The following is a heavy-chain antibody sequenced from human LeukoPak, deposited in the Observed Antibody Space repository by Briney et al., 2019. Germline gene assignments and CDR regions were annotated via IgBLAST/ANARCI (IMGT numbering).Heavy chain of an antibody. CDR2: INHSGST. CDR1: GGSFSGYY. D-gene: IGHD3-3*01. CDR3: ARDNYDFWSGYYTWWFDP. J-gene: IGHJ5*02. V-gene: IGHV4-34*01. Sequence: SETLSLTCAVYGGSFSGYYWSWIRQPPGKGLEWIGEINHSGSTNYNPSLKSRVTISVDTSKNQLSLKLSSVTAADTAVYYCARDNYDFWSGYYTWWFDPWGQGTLVTVSS.